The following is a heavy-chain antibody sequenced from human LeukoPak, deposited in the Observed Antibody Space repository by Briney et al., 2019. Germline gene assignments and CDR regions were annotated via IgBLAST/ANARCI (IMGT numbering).Heavy chain of an antibody. V-gene: IGHV3-30*02. Sequence: GGSLRLSCAASGLIFSSYGMHWVRQAPGQGLEWVAYIRHNESKTFYADSVKGRFTIPRDNSKNTLYLQMHSLRAEDTALYYCAKPVITSAYQGNYYMDVWGKGTTVTVSS. CDR2: IRHNESKT. D-gene: IGHD4-23*01. CDR3: AKPVITSAYQGNYYMDV. CDR1: GLIFSSYG. J-gene: IGHJ6*03.